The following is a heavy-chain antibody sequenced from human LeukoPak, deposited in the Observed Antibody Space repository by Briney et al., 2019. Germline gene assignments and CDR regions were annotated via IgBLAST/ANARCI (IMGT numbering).Heavy chain of an antibody. CDR3: ARGPGSYSKEAFDM. CDR2: IFASGGT. Sequence: SETLSLTCAVPGGSISSSNWWSWVRQPAGKGLEWIGRIFASGGTNYNPSLKSRDTISVDTSKNQFSLKLSSVTAADTAVYYCARGPGSYSKEAFDMWGQGTMVTVSS. D-gene: IGHD3-10*01. V-gene: IGHV4-61*02. J-gene: IGHJ3*02. CDR1: GGSISSSNW.